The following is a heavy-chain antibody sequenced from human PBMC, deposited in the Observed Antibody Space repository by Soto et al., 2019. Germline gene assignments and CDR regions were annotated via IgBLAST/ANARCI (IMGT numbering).Heavy chain of an antibody. V-gene: IGHV4-30-2*01. CDR1: GGSINSDGYS. J-gene: IGHJ3*02. CDR2: IYNSGNT. CDR3: AKGRYCSGCICYGDAFDI. D-gene: IGHD2-15*01. Sequence: QLQLQESGSGLVKPSQTLSLTCTVSGGSINSDGYSWSWIRQPPGKGLEWIGYIYNSGNTYYNPSLKSRVTISIDRYKDQVSLKMSSVTDADTSVYYFAKGRYCSGCICYGDAFDIWGQGTMVPVSS.